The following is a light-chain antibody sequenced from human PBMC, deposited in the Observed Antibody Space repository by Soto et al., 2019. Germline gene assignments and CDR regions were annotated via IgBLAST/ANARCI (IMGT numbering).Light chain of an antibody. CDR2: EVN. CDR3: SSYGGYNNVV. Sequence: QAARTQPPSASGSPGQSVTISCTGTSSDAGGYNYVSWFQQHPGKAPKLIIHEVNQRPSGVPDRFSGSKSGNTASLTVSGLQAEDEGTYYCSSYGGYNNVVFGTGTKVTVL. CDR1: SSDAGGYNY. V-gene: IGLV2-8*01. J-gene: IGLJ1*01.